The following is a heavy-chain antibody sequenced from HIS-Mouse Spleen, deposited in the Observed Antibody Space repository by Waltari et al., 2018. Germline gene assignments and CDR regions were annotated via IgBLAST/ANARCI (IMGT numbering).Heavy chain of an antibody. J-gene: IGHJ2*01. CDR1: GGSISSSSYY. CDR2: TYYRGST. D-gene: IGHD6-13*01. Sequence: QLQLQESGPGLVKPSETLSLTCTVSGGSISSSSYYWGWIRQPPGKGLEWIGRTYYRGSTYYTPSLKIRVTISVDTSKNQFSLKLSSVTAADTAVYYCAREIPYSSSWYDWYFDLWGRGTLVTVSS. CDR3: AREIPYSSSWYDWYFDL. V-gene: IGHV4-39*07.